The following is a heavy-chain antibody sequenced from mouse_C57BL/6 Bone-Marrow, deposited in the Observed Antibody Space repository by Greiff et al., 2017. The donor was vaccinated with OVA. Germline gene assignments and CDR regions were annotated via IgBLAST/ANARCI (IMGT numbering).Heavy chain of an antibody. CDR3: ARGWYAMDY. CDR2: INPSTGGT. V-gene: IGHV1-42*01. CDR1: GYSFTGYY. D-gene: IGHD1-1*02. J-gene: IGHJ4*01. Sequence: VQLQQSGPELVKPGASVKISCKASGYSFTGYYMNWVKQSPEKSLEWIGEINPSTGGTTYNQKFKAKATLTVDKSSSTAYMQLKSLTSEDSAVYYCARGWYAMDYWGQGTSVTVSS.